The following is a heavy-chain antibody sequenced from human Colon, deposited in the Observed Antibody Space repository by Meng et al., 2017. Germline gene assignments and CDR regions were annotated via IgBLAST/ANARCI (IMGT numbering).Heavy chain of an antibody. D-gene: IGHD3-22*01. Sequence: QVPSQESGPGLVKPSQTLSLTCTVSGASISSEAFYWGWIRQHPGKGLEWIGYMHYSGIANYNPSLNSRIAISVDTSKNHFSLKLSSVTAADTAVYYCARYRYDSSSYSNFFDPWGQGTLVTVSS. CDR1: GASISSEAFY. J-gene: IGHJ5*02. CDR2: MHYSGIA. CDR3: ARYRYDSSSYSNFFDP. V-gene: IGHV4-31*03.